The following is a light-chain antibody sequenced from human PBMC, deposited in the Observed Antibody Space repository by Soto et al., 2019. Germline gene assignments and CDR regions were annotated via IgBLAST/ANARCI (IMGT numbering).Light chain of an antibody. V-gene: IGKV3-15*01. Sequence: EIVLTQSPATLSLSPGERATLSCRASQSVSSYLAWYQQKPGQAPRLLIYDTSTRATGIPARFSGSGSGTEFTLTISSLQSEDFAVYYCQQYNNWPPITFGQGTRPAIK. CDR2: DTS. CDR1: QSVSSY. J-gene: IGKJ5*01. CDR3: QQYNNWPPIT.